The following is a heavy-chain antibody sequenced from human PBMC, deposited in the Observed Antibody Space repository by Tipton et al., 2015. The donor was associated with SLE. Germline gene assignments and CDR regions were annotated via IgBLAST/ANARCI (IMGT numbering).Heavy chain of an antibody. J-gene: IGHJ5*01. Sequence: GSLRLSCAASGFTFSSYGMHWVRQAPGKGLEWVAFIRYDGRNENFVDSVEGRFTISRDNSKNTLYLFMNSLRPEDTAVYYCAKVGGSGNYYNWCDSWGQGTLVTVSS. CDR2: IRYDGRNE. V-gene: IGHV3-30*02. CDR1: GFTFSSYG. D-gene: IGHD3-10*01. CDR3: AKVGGSGNYYNWCDS.